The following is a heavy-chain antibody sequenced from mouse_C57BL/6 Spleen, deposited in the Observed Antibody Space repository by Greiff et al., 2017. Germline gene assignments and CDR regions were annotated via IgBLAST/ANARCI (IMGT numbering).Heavy chain of an antibody. V-gene: IGHV1-26*01. CDR3: AREGGLRRYYAMDY. J-gene: IGHJ4*01. CDR2: INPNNGGT. D-gene: IGHD2-4*01. CDR1: GYTFTDYY. Sequence: EVQLQQSGPELVKPGASVKISCKASGYTFTDYYMNWVKQSHGKSLEWIGDINPNNGGTSYNQKFKGKATLTVDKSSSTAYMELRSLTSEDSAVYYCAREGGLRRYYAMDYWGQGTSVTVSS.